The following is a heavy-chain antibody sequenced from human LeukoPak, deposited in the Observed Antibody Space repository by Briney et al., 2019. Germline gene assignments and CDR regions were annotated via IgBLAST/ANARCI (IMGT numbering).Heavy chain of an antibody. D-gene: IGHD5-18*01. Sequence: PGGSLRLSCAASGFTFSSYWMHWVRQAPGKGLVWVSRINSDGSSTSYADSVKGRFTISRDNAKNTLYLQMNSLRAEDTAVYYCARVDTAKGKPFDYWGQGTLVTVSS. V-gene: IGHV3-74*01. CDR3: ARVDTAKGKPFDY. CDR2: INSDGSST. CDR1: GFTFSSYW. J-gene: IGHJ4*02.